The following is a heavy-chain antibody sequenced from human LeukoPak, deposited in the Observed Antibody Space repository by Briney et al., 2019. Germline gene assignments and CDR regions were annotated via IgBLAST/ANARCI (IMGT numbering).Heavy chain of an antibody. D-gene: IGHD3-10*01. J-gene: IGHJ4*02. CDR2: ISSSRSTV. V-gene: IGHV3-48*04. CDR3: ASRYYGSGSYYSDFDY. CDR1: GFTFSSYS. Sequence: GGSLRLSCAASGFTFSSYSMNWVRQAPGKGLEWVSYISSSRSTVYYADSVRGRFTISRDNAKNSLYLQMNSLRAEDTAVYYCASRYYGSGSYYSDFDYWGQGTLVTVSS.